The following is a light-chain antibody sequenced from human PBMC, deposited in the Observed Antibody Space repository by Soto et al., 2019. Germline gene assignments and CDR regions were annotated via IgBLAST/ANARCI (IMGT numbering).Light chain of an antibody. Sequence: DIQMTQAPSSLSARVGDRITITCQASQDVGVYLDWYQQKPGKAPKVLIYDASSLKTGVPSRFSGSGSGTLFTLTISSLQPEDFANYYCRQYDSLPLTFGGGTKVEIK. J-gene: IGKJ4*01. CDR1: QDVGVY. CDR2: DAS. CDR3: RQYDSLPLT. V-gene: IGKV1-33*01.